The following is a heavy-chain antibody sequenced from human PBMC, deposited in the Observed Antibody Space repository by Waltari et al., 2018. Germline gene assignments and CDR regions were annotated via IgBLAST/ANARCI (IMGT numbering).Heavy chain of an antibody. J-gene: IGHJ4*02. CDR1: GFSLSKYA. CDR2: TAPYGFNK. D-gene: IGHD1-1*01. Sequence: QVQLVESGGGVVQSGRSLRLSCAASGFSLSKYAVHWVRQATGKGLEWVGVTAPYGFNKYYADSVQGRFTISRDRSLQMSALRSEDTAVYYCARGGSDRAPLDYWGRGTLVTVSS. CDR3: ARGGSDRAPLDY. V-gene: IGHV3-30*15.